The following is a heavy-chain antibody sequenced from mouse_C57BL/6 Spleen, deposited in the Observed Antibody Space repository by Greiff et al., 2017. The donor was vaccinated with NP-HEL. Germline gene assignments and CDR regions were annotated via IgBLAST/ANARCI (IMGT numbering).Heavy chain of an antibody. Sequence: QVQLKQPGAELVRPGSSVKLSCKASGYTFTSYWMHWVKQRPIQGLEWIGNIDPSDSETHYNQKFKDKATLTVDKSSSTAYMQLSSLTSEDSAVYYCARDGYYGSSLYAMDYWGQGTSVTVSS. CDR3: ARDGYYGSSLYAMDY. D-gene: IGHD1-1*01. J-gene: IGHJ4*01. V-gene: IGHV1-52*01. CDR2: IDPSDSET. CDR1: GYTFTSYW.